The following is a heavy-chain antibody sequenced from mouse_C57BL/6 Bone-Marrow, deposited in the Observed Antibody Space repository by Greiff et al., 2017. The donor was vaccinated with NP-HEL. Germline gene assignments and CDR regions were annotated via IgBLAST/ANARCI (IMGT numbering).Heavy chain of an antibody. D-gene: IGHD1-1*01. Sequence: DVQLQESGPELVKPGASVKISCKASGYSFTGYYMNWVKQSPEKSLEWIGEINPSTGGTTYNQKFKAKATLTVDKSSSTAYMQLKSLTSEDSAVYYCARWDYYYGSSWWYFDVWGTGTTVTVSS. V-gene: IGHV1-42*01. CDR3: ARWDYYYGSSWWYFDV. CDR1: GYSFTGYY. CDR2: INPSTGGT. J-gene: IGHJ1*03.